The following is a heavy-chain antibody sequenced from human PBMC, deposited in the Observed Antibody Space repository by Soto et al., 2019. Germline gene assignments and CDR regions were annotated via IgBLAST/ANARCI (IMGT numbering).Heavy chain of an antibody. V-gene: IGHV3-33*01. CDR2: IWYDGSKI. CDR1: GFTFSTYG. D-gene: IGHD6-13*01. CDR3: ARPLEQHQLGFGMDV. Sequence: GGSLRLSCAASGFTFSTYGMHWVRQAPGKGLEWVAVIWYDGSKIYYADSVKGRFTISRDNSKSTLYLQMNSLRAEDTAVYYCARPLEQHQLGFGMDVWGQGSPVTVSS. J-gene: IGHJ6*01.